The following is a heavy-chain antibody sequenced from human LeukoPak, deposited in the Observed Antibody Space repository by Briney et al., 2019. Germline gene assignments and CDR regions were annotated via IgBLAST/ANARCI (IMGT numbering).Heavy chain of an antibody. Sequence: PAESLSLTCSVSDYSFSAHYWTWIRQPPGKGLEWIGYISSIGSTNYNPSLKSRVTISVDTSKKQFSLKMTSVTAADTAVYCCARDPTSVTKGFDIWGQGTMVTVSS. CDR1: DYSFSAHY. J-gene: IGHJ3*02. D-gene: IGHD4-17*01. V-gene: IGHV4-59*11. CDR3: ARDPTSVTKGFDI. CDR2: ISSIGST.